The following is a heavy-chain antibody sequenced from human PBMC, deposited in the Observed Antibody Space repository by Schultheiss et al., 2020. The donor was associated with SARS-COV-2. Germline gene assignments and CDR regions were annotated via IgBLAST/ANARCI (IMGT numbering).Heavy chain of an antibody. J-gene: IGHJ4*02. V-gene: IGHV1-18*01. D-gene: IGHD1/OR15-1a*01. CDR1: GYTFTSYG. CDR3: ASSLTGTYFDY. CDR2: ISAYNGNT. Sequence: ASVKVSCKASGYTFTSYGISWVRQAPGQGLEWMGWISAYNGNTNYAQKFQGRVTITADESTSTAYMELSSLRSDDTAVYYCASSLTGTYFDYWGQGTLVTVSS.